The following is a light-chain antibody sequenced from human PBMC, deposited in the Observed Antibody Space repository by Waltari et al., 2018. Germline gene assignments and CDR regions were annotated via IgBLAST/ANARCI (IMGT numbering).Light chain of an antibody. V-gene: IGKV3-11*01. Sequence: EIVLTQSPATLSLSPGERATLSCRASQSVSSYLAWYQQKPGQAPRLLIYDASNRATGIPARFSGSGSGTDFTLTISSLEPEDFAVYYCQQRSRTFSQGTKVEIK. CDR3: QQRSRT. CDR1: QSVSSY. J-gene: IGKJ1*01. CDR2: DAS.